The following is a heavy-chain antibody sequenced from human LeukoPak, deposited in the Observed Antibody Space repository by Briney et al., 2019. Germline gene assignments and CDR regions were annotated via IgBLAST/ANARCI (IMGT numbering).Heavy chain of an antibody. Sequence: SETLSLTCTVSGGSISSYSWSWIRQPPGKGLEWIGYIYYSGSTNYNPSLKSRVTISVDTSKNQFSLKLSSVTAADTAVYYCARLSGYKYGAGFGYYLDFWGQGTLVTVSS. CDR1: GGSISSYS. D-gene: IGHD5-18*01. V-gene: IGHV4-59*01. CDR2: IYYSGST. CDR3: ARLSGYKYGAGFGYYLDF. J-gene: IGHJ4*02.